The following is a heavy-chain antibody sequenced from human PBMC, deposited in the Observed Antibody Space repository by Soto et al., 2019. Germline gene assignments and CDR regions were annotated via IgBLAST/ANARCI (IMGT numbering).Heavy chain of an antibody. CDR2: INPNSGGT. V-gene: IGHV1-2*02. J-gene: IGHJ6*02. CDR3: ARGSGPYYYGMDV. D-gene: IGHD3-3*01. Sequence: ASVKFSCKASGYTFTGYYMHWVRQAPGQGLEWMGWINPNSGGTNYAQKFQGRVTMTRDTSISTAYMELSRLRSDDTAVYYCARGSGPYYYGMDVWGQGTTVTVSS. CDR1: GYTFTGYY.